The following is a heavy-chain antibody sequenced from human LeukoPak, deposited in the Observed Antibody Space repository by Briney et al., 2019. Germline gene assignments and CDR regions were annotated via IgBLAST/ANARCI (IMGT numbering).Heavy chain of an antibody. J-gene: IGHJ4*02. D-gene: IGHD2-15*01. CDR1: GYSFTSYW. Sequence: LGESLKISCKGSGYSFTSYWIGWVRQMPGKGLEWMGIIYPGDSDTRYSPSFQGQVTISADKSISTAYLQWSSLKTSDTAMYYCARQSCSGGSCYYPSDYWGQGTLVTVSS. CDR2: IYPGDSDT. V-gene: IGHV5-51*01. CDR3: ARQSCSGGSCYYPSDY.